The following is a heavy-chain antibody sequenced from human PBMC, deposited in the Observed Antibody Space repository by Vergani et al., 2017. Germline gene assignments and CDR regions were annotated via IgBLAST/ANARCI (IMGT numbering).Heavy chain of an antibody. J-gene: IGHJ4*02. D-gene: IGHD6-13*01. CDR2: IYYSGST. Sequence: QLHLQESGPGLVKPSETLSLTCTVSGGSITSSSYYWGWIRQPPGKGLEWIGSIYYSGSTYYNPSLKSRVTISVDTSKNQFSLKLSSVTAADTAVYYCARHNYIAAALDYWGQGTLVTVSS. CDR1: GGSITSSSYY. CDR3: ARHNYIAAALDY. V-gene: IGHV4-39*01.